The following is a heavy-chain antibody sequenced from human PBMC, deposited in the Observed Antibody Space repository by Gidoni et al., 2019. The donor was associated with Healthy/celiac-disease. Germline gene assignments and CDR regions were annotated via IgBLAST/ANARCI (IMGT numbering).Heavy chain of an antibody. CDR2: ISSSGSTI. V-gene: IGHV3-11*01. Sequence: QVQLVAAGGGLVTPGGSLRLSGAASGFTCSDSYMSWIRQAPGKGLEWVAYISSSGSTIYYADSVKGRFTISRDNAKNSLYLQMNSLRAEDTAVYYCARDLVRRGYDILTGYSRSHMDVWGKGTTVTVSS. CDR1: GFTCSDSY. D-gene: IGHD3-9*01. CDR3: ARDLVRRGYDILTGYSRSHMDV. J-gene: IGHJ6*03.